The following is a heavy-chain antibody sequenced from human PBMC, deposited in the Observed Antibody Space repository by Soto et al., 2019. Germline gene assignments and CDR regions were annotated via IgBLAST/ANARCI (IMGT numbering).Heavy chain of an antibody. J-gene: IGHJ6*02. D-gene: IGHD3-3*01. V-gene: IGHV3-74*01. Sequence: GTLRLSCAASGSTFSDSWMHWVRQVPGTGLVWIARINGDGSRTTYADPVKGRFTISRDTANNTLHLQLRSLRAEATGVYYGARDARFLEYNNLAPRSYGMDVWGQGTTVTVSS. CDR3: ARDARFLEYNNLAPRSYGMDV. CDR1: GSTFSDSW. CDR2: INGDGSRT.